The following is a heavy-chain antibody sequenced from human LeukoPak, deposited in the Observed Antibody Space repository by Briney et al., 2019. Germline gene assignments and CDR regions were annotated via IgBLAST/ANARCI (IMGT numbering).Heavy chain of an antibody. J-gene: IGHJ4*02. CDR1: GFTFSSYA. V-gene: IGHV3-23*01. CDR3: ATRDKMVYAIRSFDY. D-gene: IGHD2-8*01. Sequence: QPGGSLRLSCAASGFTFSSYAMSWVRQAPGKGLEWVSAISGSGGSTYYADSVKGRFTISRDNSKNTLYLQMNSLRAEDTAVHYCATRDKMVYAIRSFDYWGQGTLVTVSS. CDR2: ISGSGGST.